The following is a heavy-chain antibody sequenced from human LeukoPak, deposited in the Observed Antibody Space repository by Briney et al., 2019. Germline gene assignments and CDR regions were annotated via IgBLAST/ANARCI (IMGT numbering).Heavy chain of an antibody. CDR3: ARRRYDASGYYPSRGRYFDY. D-gene: IGHD3-22*01. V-gene: IGHV4-34*01. CDR1: GVSFSGYY. J-gene: IGHJ4*02. Sequence: SETLSLTCAVYGVSFSGYYWSWIRQPPGKGLEWIGEINHSGSTNYNPSLKSRVTISVDTSKNQFSLELTSVTAADTAVYYCARRRYDASGYYPSRGRYFDYWGQGTLVTVSS. CDR2: INHSGST.